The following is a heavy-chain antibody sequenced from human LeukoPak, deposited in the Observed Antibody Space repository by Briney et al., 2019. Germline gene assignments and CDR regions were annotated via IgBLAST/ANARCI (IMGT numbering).Heavy chain of an antibody. CDR1: GYNFANYW. J-gene: IGHJ6*02. CDR2: IFPGDSDT. D-gene: IGHD6-13*01. CDR3: ARRWGISSRYGMDV. V-gene: IGHV5-51*01. Sequence: GESLKISCKGSGYNFANYWIGWVRQMPGKGLESMGVIFPGDSDTRYSPSFQGQVTISADKSISTAYLQWSSLKASDTAMYYCARRWGISSRYGMDVWGQGTTVTVSS.